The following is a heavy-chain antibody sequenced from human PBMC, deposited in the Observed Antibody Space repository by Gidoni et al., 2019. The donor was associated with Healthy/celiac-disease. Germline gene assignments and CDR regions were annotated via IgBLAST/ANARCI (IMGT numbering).Heavy chain of an antibody. CDR1: GYTCTGYY. V-gene: IGHV1-2*02. CDR3: ARDPDYGDLIFDY. CDR2: INPNSGGP. D-gene: IGHD4-17*01. Sequence: QVQLVQYGAEVKKPGASVKVSCTASGYTCTGYYMHWVRQAPGQGLEWMGWINPNSGGPTYAQKFPVRVTMTRDTSISTAYMELSRLRSDDTAVYYCARDPDYGDLIFDYWGQGTLVTVSS. J-gene: IGHJ4*02.